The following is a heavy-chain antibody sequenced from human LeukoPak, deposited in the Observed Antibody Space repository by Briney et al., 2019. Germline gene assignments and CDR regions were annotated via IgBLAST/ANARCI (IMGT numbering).Heavy chain of an antibody. D-gene: IGHD3-22*01. CDR1: DDSISRYY. CDR2: VYHSGYT. CDR3: ARLKYYDSTGYSPGYYMDV. Sequence: SETLSLSCNVSDDSISRYYWSWTRQPPGRGLEWIGQVYHSGYTDYNPSLQSRLSMSVDTSKNQFSLRLTSVTAADTAVYYCARLKYYDSTGYSPGYYMDVWGKGITVTVSS. V-gene: IGHV4-59*12. J-gene: IGHJ6*03.